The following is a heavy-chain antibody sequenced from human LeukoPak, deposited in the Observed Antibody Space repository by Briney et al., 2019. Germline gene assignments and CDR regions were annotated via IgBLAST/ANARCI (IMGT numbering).Heavy chain of an antibody. V-gene: IGHV4-59*08. D-gene: IGHD4-17*01. CDR1: AASISTYS. J-gene: IGHJ6*03. CDR2: IYYGGTT. CDR3: ARLAGSHGDYTLKNFYYYYMGV. Sequence: PSETLSLTCTVSAASISTYSWSWIRQPPGKGLEWIGYIYYGGTTNYNPSLKSRVTISVDTSKNQFSLNLRSVSAADTAVYYFARLAGSHGDYTLKNFYYYYMGVGG.